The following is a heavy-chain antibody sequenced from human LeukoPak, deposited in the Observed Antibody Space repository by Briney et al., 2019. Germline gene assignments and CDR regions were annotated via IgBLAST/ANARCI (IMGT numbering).Heavy chain of an antibody. D-gene: IGHD1-1*01. Sequence: PGGSLRLSCVASGFTFSSYSMSWVRQAPGKGLEWVSAMSGSGGTTDYAASVRGRFTVSRDNSKNTLYLQMSSLRAEDTALYYCAKGRTAVRDTFDIWGQGTVVTVS. CDR1: GFTFSSYS. J-gene: IGHJ3*02. CDR3: AKGRTAVRDTFDI. CDR2: MSGSGGTT. V-gene: IGHV3-23*01.